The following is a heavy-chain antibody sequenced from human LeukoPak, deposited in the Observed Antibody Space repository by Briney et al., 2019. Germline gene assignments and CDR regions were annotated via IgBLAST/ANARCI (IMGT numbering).Heavy chain of an antibody. CDR3: ARVTQPGDQGVDYAFDI. CDR1: GYSISSGYY. CDR2: IYYSGST. Sequence: SETLSLTCTVSGYSISSGYYWGCIRQPPGKGLEWIGFIYYSGSTNYNPSLKSRVTISVDTSKNQFSLKLSSVTAADTAVYYCARVTQPGDQGVDYAFDIWGQGTMVTVSS. D-gene: IGHD7-27*01. J-gene: IGHJ3*02. V-gene: IGHV4-61*01.